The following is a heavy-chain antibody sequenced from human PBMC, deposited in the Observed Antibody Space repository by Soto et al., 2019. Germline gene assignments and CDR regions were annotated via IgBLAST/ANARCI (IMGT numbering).Heavy chain of an antibody. CDR1: GGSFSSYS. Sequence: QGQLEQSGAEVRRPGSSVKVSCKASGGSFSSYSISWVRQAPGHGLEWMGRIVPVLGTANSAQKFQGRVAFSADVSTATAYMELGSLRSDDTAIYFCARDSPGGGYCCGMDVWGQGTTVIVSS. CDR3: ARDSPGGGYCCGMDV. J-gene: IGHJ6*02. V-gene: IGHV1-69*01. D-gene: IGHD3-16*01. CDR2: IVPVLGTA.